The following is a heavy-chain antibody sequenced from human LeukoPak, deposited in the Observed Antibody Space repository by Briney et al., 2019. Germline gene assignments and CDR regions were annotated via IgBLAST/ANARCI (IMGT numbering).Heavy chain of an antibody. D-gene: IGHD4-23*01. Sequence: PGGSLRLSCAASGYTFSDYWMSWVRQAPGKGLERVANIKPDGRDKYHVDSVKGRFTISRDNAKASLYLLMNSLRAEDTAVYYCARGRFCDSGNCYLDYWGWGTLVTVSS. J-gene: IGHJ4*02. V-gene: IGHV3-7*01. CDR1: GYTFSDYW. CDR3: ARGRFCDSGNCYLDY. CDR2: IKPDGRDK.